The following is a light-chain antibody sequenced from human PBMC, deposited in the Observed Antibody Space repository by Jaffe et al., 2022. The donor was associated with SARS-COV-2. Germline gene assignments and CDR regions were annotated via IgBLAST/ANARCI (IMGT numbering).Light chain of an antibody. CDR1: SSNIGNNY. CDR2: ENN. V-gene: IGLV1-51*02. Sequence: QSVLTQPPSVSAAPGQKVTISCSGGSSNIGNNYVSWYQQFPGTAPKLLIYENNKRPSGIPDRFSGSKSGTSATLGITGLQTGDEADYYCGTWDTTLSAGWVFGGGTKLTVL. J-gene: IGLJ3*02. CDR3: GTWDTTLSAGWV.